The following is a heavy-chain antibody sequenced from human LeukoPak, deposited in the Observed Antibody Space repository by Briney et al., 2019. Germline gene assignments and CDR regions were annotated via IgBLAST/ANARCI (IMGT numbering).Heavy chain of an antibody. V-gene: IGHV3-74*01. D-gene: IGHD4-23*01. J-gene: IGHJ4*02. CDR2: IASDGSST. CDR1: GFTFSSYW. Sequence: HPGGSLRLSCAASGFTFSSYWMNWVRQAPGKGLVWVSRIASDGSSTTYADSVKGRFSISRDNAKNTLYLQMNSLRVEDTAVYYCARGWPHGNDYWGQGTLVTVSS. CDR3: ARGWPHGNDY.